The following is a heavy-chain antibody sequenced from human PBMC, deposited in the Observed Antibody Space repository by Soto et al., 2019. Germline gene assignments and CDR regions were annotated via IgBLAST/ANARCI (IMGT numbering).Heavy chain of an antibody. CDR3: ARGVVVVAATASYYYGMDV. Sequence: TSETLSLTCAVYGGSFSGYYWSWIRQPPGKGLEWIGEINHSGSTNYNPSLKSRVTISVDTSKNQFSLKLSSVTAADTAVYYCARGVVVVAATASYYYGMDVWGQGTTVTVSS. D-gene: IGHD2-15*01. CDR2: INHSGST. J-gene: IGHJ6*02. CDR1: GGSFSGYY. V-gene: IGHV4-34*01.